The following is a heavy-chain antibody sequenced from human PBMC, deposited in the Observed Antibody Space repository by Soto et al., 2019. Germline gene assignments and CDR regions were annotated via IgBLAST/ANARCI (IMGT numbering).Heavy chain of an antibody. CDR2: VSIGGST. CDR3: AERRGAFGRFDY. V-gene: IGHV3-23*01. D-gene: IGHD2-15*01. CDR1: GFTFSSYA. Sequence: GGSLRLSCAASGFTFSSYAMGWVRQGQGKGLEWVAVVSIGGSTHYADSVRGRFTISRDNYKNKLSLQMNSLTAEDTDVYFCAERRGAFGRFDYWGQGALVTVSS. J-gene: IGHJ4*02.